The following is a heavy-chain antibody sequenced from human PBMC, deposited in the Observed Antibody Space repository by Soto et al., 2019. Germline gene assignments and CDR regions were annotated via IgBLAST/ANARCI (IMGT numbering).Heavy chain of an antibody. CDR2: ISRSNSYI. CDR3: ARTLDIVVVVAATGWFDP. CDR1: GFTFSNYT. D-gene: IGHD2-15*01. V-gene: IGHV3-21*01. J-gene: IGHJ5*02. Sequence: GGSLRLSCAGSGFTFSNYTMNWVRQAPGKGLEWVSSISRSNSYIKYADSVKGRFTVSRDNAKNSLYLQMNSLRAEDTAVYYCARTLDIVVVVAATGWFDPWGQGALVTAPQ.